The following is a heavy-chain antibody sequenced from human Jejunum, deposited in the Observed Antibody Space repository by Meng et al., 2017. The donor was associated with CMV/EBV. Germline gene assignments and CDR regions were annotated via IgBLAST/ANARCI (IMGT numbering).Heavy chain of an antibody. Sequence: RLACAASGCSFRGYGMSWFRQAPGKGLEWVSSITASSSHTYYADSLKGRFTVSRDDAKSSLFLQMDSLRAEDTAMYYCARRPTSGWGQGTLVTVSS. D-gene: IGHD3-10*01. J-gene: IGHJ4*02. CDR3: ARRPTSG. V-gene: IGHV3-21*01. CDR1: GCSFRGYG. CDR2: ITASSSHT.